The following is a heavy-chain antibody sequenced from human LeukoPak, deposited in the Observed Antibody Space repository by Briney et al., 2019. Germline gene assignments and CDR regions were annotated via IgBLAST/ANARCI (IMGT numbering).Heavy chain of an antibody. J-gene: IGHJ5*02. D-gene: IGHD3-10*01. V-gene: IGHV3-21*01. CDR2: LSSSGSHT. CDR1: GVTFSSYR. CDR3: ARDVSSYGP. Sequence: GGSLRLSCAASGVTFSSYRMNWVRQAPGKGLEWVSSLSSSGSHTYYADSVKGRFTISRDNAKNSVYLQMNSLRVEDTAVYYCARDVSSYGPWGQGTLVTVSS.